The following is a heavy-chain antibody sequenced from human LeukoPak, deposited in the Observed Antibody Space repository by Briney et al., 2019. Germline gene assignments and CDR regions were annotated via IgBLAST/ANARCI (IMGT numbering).Heavy chain of an antibody. J-gene: IGHJ3*02. Sequence: ASVKVSCKASGYTFTSYYMHWVRQAPGQGLEWMGIINPSGGSTSYAQKFQGRVTMTRDTSTSTVYMELSSLRSEDTAVYYCARDPVLGYCSSTSCYSDAFDIWGQGTMVTVSS. CDR3: ARDPVLGYCSSTSCYSDAFDI. CDR1: GYTFTSYY. CDR2: INPSGGST. D-gene: IGHD2-2*01. V-gene: IGHV1-46*01.